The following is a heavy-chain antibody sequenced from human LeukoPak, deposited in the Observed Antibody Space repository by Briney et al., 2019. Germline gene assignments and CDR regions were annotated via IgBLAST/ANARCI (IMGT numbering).Heavy chain of an antibody. V-gene: IGHV1-2*06. CDR3: ARGYCSGGTCYLVENWLDP. D-gene: IGHD2-15*01. J-gene: IGHJ5*02. Sequence: ASVKVSCKASGYTLTAYYIYLVRQAPGQGLEWMGRINPNSGGTDYAQNFQGRVTMTSDTSISTAYMELSRLRSDDTAVYYCARGYCSGGTCYLVENWLDPWGQGTLVTVSS. CDR2: INPNSGGT. CDR1: GYTLTAYY.